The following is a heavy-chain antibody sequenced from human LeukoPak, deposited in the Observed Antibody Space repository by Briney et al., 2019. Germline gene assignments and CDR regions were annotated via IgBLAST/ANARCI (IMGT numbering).Heavy chain of an antibody. Sequence: ASVKVSCKASGYTFTGYYMLWVRQAPGQGLEWMGWINPNSGGTNYAQKFQGRVTMTRDTSISTAYMELSRLRSDDTAVYYCARAYCGGDCYSLVYWGQGTLVTVSS. V-gene: IGHV1-2*02. CDR1: GYTFTGYY. CDR2: INPNSGGT. CDR3: ARAYCGGDCYSLVY. J-gene: IGHJ4*02. D-gene: IGHD2-21*02.